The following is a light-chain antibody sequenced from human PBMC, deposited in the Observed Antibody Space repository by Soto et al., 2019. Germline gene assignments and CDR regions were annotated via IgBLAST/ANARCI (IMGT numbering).Light chain of an antibody. CDR3: SSYTSSSPDVV. CDR1: SRDVGGYNY. V-gene: IGLV2-14*01. Sequence: QSALTQPASVSGSPGQSITISCTGTSRDVGGYNYVSWYQQHPGKAPKLMIYDVSNRPSGVSNRFSGSKSGNTASLTISGLQAEDEADYYCSSYTSSSPDVVFGGGTKVTVL. CDR2: DVS. J-gene: IGLJ2*01.